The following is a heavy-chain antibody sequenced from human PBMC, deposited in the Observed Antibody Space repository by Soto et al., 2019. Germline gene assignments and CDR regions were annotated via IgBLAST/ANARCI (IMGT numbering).Heavy chain of an antibody. CDR2: FDPEDGDP. CDR3: GREVIKGTLGTTSSDYYSTLDV. Sequence: ASVKVSCKVSGHTLSDFSMHWVRQAPGRGLEWMGGFDPEDGDPIYAQNFQGRVTMTEDSSTDTAYMELSSLGSEDTAVYYCGREVIKGTLGTTSSDYYSTLDVWG. D-gene: IGHD1-1*01. J-gene: IGHJ6*02. V-gene: IGHV1-24*01. CDR1: GHTLSDFS.